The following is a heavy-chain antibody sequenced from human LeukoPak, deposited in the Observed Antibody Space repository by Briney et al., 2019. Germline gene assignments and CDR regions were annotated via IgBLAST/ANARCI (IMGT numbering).Heavy chain of an antibody. CDR3: ARGRLGEQWLVWGGWFDP. Sequence: PSETLSLTCAVYGGSFSGYYWSWIRQPPGKGLEWIGEINHSGSTNYNPSLKRRVTISVDTSKNQFSLKLSSVTAADTAVYYCARGRLGEQWLVWGGWFDPWGQGTLVTVSS. D-gene: IGHD6-19*01. J-gene: IGHJ5*02. CDR1: GGSFSGYY. V-gene: IGHV4-34*01. CDR2: INHSGST.